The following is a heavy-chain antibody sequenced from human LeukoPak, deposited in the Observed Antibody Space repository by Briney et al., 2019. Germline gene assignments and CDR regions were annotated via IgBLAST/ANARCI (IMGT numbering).Heavy chain of an antibody. CDR1: GYTFSNYY. J-gene: IGHJ3*02. D-gene: IGHD6-13*01. CDR3: ARDGVYSTNFDAFDI. CDR2: INPKSGGT. Sequence: GASVKVSCGTSGYTFSNYYMHWVRQAPGQGPEWMGWINPKSGGTDYAQRFQGRVTMTRDTSISTAYMELSGLRSDDTAVYYCARDGVYSTNFDAFDIWGQGTMVTVSS. V-gene: IGHV1-2*02.